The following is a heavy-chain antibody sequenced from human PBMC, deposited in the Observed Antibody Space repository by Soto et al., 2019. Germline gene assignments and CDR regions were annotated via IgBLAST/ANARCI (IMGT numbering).Heavy chain of an antibody. CDR3: ARGHGWVDY. CDR2: IDPRDSST. V-gene: IGHV5-10-1*01. Sequence: PGESLKISCKGSGYSFTSYWIVWVRQMPGKGLEWMGRIDPRDSSTDYSPFLQGHVTISADKSISTAYLQWSSLKASDSAIYFCARGHGWVDYWGQGTLVTVSS. D-gene: IGHD6-19*01. J-gene: IGHJ4*02. CDR1: GYSFTSYW.